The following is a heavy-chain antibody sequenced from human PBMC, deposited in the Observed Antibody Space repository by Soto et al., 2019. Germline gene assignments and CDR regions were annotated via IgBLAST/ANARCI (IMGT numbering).Heavy chain of an antibody. CDR2: IYYSGST. CDR3: ARVGAGYCSSTSCYTSYYYGMDV. J-gene: IGHJ6*02. Sequence: LSLPCTVAVGSISIGDYYCSWIRQPPGKGLEWIGYIYYSGSTYYNPSLKSRVTISVDTSKNQFSLKLSSVTAADTAVYYCARVGAGYCSSTSCYTSYYYGMDVWGQGTTVTVSS. V-gene: IGHV4-30-4*01. CDR1: VGSISIGDYY. D-gene: IGHD2-2*02.